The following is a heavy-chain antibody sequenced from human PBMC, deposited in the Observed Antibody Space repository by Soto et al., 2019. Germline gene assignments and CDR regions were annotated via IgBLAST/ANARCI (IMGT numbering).Heavy chain of an antibody. CDR3: ARDYSTRYSGNWYGFDY. Sequence: PGGSLRLSCAASGFTVSSNYMSWVRQAPGKGLEWVSVIYSGGSTYYADSVKGRFTISRDNSKNTLYLQMNSLRAEDTAVYYCARDYSTRYSGNWYGFDYWGQGTLVTVSS. V-gene: IGHV3-53*01. CDR2: IYSGGST. J-gene: IGHJ4*02. D-gene: IGHD6-13*01. CDR1: GFTVSSNY.